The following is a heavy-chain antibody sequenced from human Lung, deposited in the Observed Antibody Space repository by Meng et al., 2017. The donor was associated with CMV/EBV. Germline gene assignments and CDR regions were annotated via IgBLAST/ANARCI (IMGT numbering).Heavy chain of an antibody. V-gene: IGHV3-15*01. Sequence: GSLKISCATSGFTFSNAWMNWVRQAPGKGLEWVGRIKSKPSGGTTDYAAPVKGRFTISRDDSKNTAYLQMNGLKNDDTAVYYCSTGGYFFDYWGQGTLVTVSS. CDR3: STGGYFFDY. J-gene: IGHJ4*02. CDR1: GFTFSNAW. D-gene: IGHD3-16*01. CDR2: IKSKPSGGTT.